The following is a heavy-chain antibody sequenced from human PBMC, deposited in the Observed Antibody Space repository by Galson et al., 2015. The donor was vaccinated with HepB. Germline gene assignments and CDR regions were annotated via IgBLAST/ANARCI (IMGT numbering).Heavy chain of an antibody. J-gene: IGHJ4*02. CDR2: INPSGGST. Sequence: KASGYTFTNYYMHWVRQAPGQGLEWMGIINPSGGSTSYAQKFQGRVTMTRDTSTSTVYMYPSSLRSEDTAVYFCARDLIGYIDFWGQGTLVTVSS. D-gene: IGHD2-15*01. CDR3: ARDLIGYIDF. CDR1: GYTFTNYY. V-gene: IGHV1-46*01.